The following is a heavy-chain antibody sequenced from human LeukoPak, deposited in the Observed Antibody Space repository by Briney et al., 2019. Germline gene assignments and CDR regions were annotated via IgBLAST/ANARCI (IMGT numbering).Heavy chain of an antibody. CDR1: GGSISSYY. CDR3: ARLRRYYGSGSYQIIAYRYYYMDV. D-gene: IGHD3-10*01. J-gene: IGHJ6*03. V-gene: IGHV4-59*12. CDR2: VYYSGST. Sequence: SETLSLTCTVSGGSISSYYWSWIRQPPGKGLEWIGYVYYSGSTNYNPSLKSRVTMSVDTSKNQFSLKLSSVTAADTAVYYCARLRRYYGSGSYQIIAYRYYYMDVWGKGTTVTISS.